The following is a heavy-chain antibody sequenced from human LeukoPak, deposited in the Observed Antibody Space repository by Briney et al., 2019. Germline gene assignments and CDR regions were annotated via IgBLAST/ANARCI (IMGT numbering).Heavy chain of an antibody. CDR1: GDPISSYSNYK. D-gene: IGHD6-13*01. CDR3: AREYSASDY. J-gene: IGHJ4*02. CDR2: IYYHGST. Sequence: SETLSLTCTVSGDPISSYSNYKWSWIRQPPGKGLEWIGYIYYHGSTNCNPSLKSRVTFSVDTSKNQFSLRLSSVTAADTAVYYCAREYSASDYWGQGTLVTVSS. V-gene: IGHV4-61*01.